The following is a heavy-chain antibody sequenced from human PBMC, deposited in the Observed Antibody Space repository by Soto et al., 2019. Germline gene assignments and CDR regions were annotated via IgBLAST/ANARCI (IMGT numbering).Heavy chain of an antibody. D-gene: IGHD1-26*01. CDR1: GYTFTSYG. J-gene: IGHJ4*02. V-gene: IGHV1-18*01. CDR2: ISAYNGHT. CDR3: ARDRGSYALDY. Sequence: GASVKVSCKASGYTFTSYGVCWVRQAPGQGLEWMGWISAYNGHTNYAQKIQGRVTMTTDTSTSTAYMELRSLRSDDTAVYYCARDRGSYALDYWGQGTLVTVSS.